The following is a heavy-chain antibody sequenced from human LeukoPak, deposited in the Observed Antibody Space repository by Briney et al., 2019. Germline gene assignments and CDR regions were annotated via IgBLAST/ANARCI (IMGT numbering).Heavy chain of an antibody. Sequence: GGSLRLSCAASGFTLSRYWMYWVRQTPGKGLAWVSRINSDGSSTIYADSVKGRFTISRDDASNTLYLQMNSLRAEDTAVYYCARITSRDYFDYWGQGTLVTVSS. CDR2: INSDGSST. CDR3: ARITSRDYFDY. V-gene: IGHV3-74*01. J-gene: IGHJ4*02. D-gene: IGHD2-2*01. CDR1: GFTLSRYW.